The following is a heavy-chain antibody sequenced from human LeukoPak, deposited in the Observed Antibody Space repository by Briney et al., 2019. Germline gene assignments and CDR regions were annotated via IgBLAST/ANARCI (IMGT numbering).Heavy chain of an antibody. CDR2: INPNSGGT. D-gene: IGHD3-10*01. CDR1: GYTFAAYY. J-gene: IGHJ3*02. CDR3: ARDSLLDAFDI. Sequence: ASVKVSCKTSGYTFAAYYIHWVRQAPGQGLEWMGWINPNSGGTNYAQKFQGRVTMTRDTSISTAYMELSRLRSDDTAVYYCARDSLLDAFDIWGQGTMVTVSS. V-gene: IGHV1-2*02.